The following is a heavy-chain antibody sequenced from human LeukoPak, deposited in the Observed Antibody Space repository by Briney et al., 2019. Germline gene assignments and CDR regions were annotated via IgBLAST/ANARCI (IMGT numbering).Heavy chain of an antibody. J-gene: IGHJ6*03. V-gene: IGHV3-7*01. CDR3: AREERPRLSYYDFWSGYRTYYYMDV. CDR2: IKQDGSEK. Sequence: GGSLRLSCAASGFTFSSYWMSWVRQAPGKGLEWVANIKQDGSEKYYVDSVKGRFTISRDNAKNSLYLQMNSLRAEDTAVYYCAREERPRLSYYDFWSGYRTYYYMDVWGKGTTVTVSS. D-gene: IGHD3-3*01. CDR1: GFTFSSYW.